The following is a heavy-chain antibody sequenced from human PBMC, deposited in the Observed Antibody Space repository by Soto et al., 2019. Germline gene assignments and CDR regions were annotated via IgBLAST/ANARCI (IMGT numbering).Heavy chain of an antibody. CDR1: GYSFTSYW. CDR3: ARRSDFWSGYKAYGMDV. V-gene: IGHV5-51*01. CDR2: IYPGDSDT. D-gene: IGHD3-3*01. J-gene: IGHJ6*02. Sequence: GESLKISCNGSGYSFTSYWIGWVRQMPGKGLEWMGIIYPGDSDTRYSPSFQGQVTISADKSISTAYLQWSSLKASDTAMYYCARRSDFWSGYKAYGMDVWGQGTTVTVYS.